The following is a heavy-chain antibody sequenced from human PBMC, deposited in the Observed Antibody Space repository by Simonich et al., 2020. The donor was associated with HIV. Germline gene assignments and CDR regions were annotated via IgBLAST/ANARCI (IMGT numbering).Heavy chain of an antibody. J-gene: IGHJ1*01. Sequence: VQSGAEVKKPGASVKVSCKASGYTFTDYNIHWVRQAPGQGLEWMGRVNPNSGGTDYTQKFQGRVTMTRDKSITTAYMELSSLRSEDTAVYYCARGDYDILKGHEVTEYFQDWGQGTLVIVSS. D-gene: IGHD3-9*01. CDR3: ARGDYDILKGHEVTEYFQD. CDR2: VNPNSGGT. CDR1: GYTFTDYN. V-gene: IGHV1-2*06.